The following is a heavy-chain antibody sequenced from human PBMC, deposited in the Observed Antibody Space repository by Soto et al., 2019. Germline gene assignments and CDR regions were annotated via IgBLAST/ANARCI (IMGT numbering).Heavy chain of an antibody. CDR2: TYYRSKWYN. Sequence: PSQTLSLTCAISGDSVSSNSAAWNWIRQSPSRGLEWLGRTYYRSKWYNDYAVSVKSRITINPDTSKNQFSLQLNSVTPEDTAVYYCAREGSIAVAGTYTGFDYWGQGTLVTVSS. CDR1: GDSVSSNSAA. J-gene: IGHJ4*02. CDR3: AREGSIAVAGTYTGFDY. V-gene: IGHV6-1*01. D-gene: IGHD6-19*01.